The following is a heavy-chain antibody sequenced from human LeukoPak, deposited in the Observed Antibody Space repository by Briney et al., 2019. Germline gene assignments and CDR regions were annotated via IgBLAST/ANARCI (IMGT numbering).Heavy chain of an antibody. CDR1: GKSFSGYY. V-gene: IGHV4-34*01. Sequence: SETLSLTCTVYGKSFSGYYWSCIRQSPGKGLEWIGEINHSGSTNYNPSLKSRVSISIDTSKNHLSLKLSSVTAADTAVYYCARGRVSVTGYYFAMDVWGQGTTVTVSS. CDR3: ARGRVSVTGYYFAMDV. CDR2: INHSGST. D-gene: IGHD2-21*02. J-gene: IGHJ6*02.